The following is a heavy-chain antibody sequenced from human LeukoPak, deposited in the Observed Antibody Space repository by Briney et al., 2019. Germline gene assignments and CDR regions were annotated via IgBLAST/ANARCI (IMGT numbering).Heavy chain of an antibody. J-gene: IGHJ4*02. CDR2: ISGSGGST. V-gene: IGHV3-23*01. D-gene: IGHD2-2*02. Sequence: GGSLRLSCAASGFTFDDYGMSWVRQAPGKGLEWVSAISGSGGSTYYADSVKGRFTISRDNSKNTLYLQMNSLRAEDTAVYYCAKLGTIVVVPAAITDYWGQGTLVTVSS. CDR1: GFTFDDYG. CDR3: AKLGTIVVVPAAITDY.